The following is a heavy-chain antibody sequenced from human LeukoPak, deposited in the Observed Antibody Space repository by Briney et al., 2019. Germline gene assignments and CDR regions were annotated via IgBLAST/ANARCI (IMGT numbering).Heavy chain of an antibody. D-gene: IGHD1-26*01. CDR3: ARGVVGATRGAFDI. J-gene: IGHJ3*02. CDR1: GFTFSSYG. CDR2: IKQDGSEK. Sequence: GGSLRLSCAASGFTFSSYGMHWVRQAPGKGLEWVANIKQDGSEKYYVDSVKGRFTISRDNAKNSLYLQMNSLRAEDTAVYYCARGVVGATRGAFDIWGQGTMVTVSS. V-gene: IGHV3-7*01.